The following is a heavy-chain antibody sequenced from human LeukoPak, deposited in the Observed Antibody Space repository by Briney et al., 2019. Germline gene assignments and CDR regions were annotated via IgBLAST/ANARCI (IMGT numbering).Heavy chain of an antibody. Sequence: GGSLRLSCAASGFTFSSYGMHWVRQAPDKGLEWVTFIRYDGSNKYYADSVKGRFTISRDNSKNTLYLQMNSLRAEDTAVYYCAKDPPDSSGYSYPYYFDYWGQGTLVTVSS. CDR2: IRYDGSNK. J-gene: IGHJ4*02. D-gene: IGHD3-22*01. CDR1: GFTFSSYG. CDR3: AKDPPDSSGYSYPYYFDY. V-gene: IGHV3-30*02.